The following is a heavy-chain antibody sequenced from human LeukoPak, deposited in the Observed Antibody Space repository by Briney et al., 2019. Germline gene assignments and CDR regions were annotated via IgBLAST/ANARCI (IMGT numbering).Heavy chain of an antibody. V-gene: IGHV3-30-3*01. CDR2: ISYDGSNK. CDR3: ARDPESSGYSQAEYFQH. Sequence: PGGSLRLSCAASGFTFSSYAMHWVRQAPGKGLEWVAVISYDGSNKYYADSVKGRFTISRDNSKNTLYLQMNSLRAEDTAVYYCARDPESSGYSQAEYFQHWGQGTLVTVSS. D-gene: IGHD3-22*01. CDR1: GFTFSSYA. J-gene: IGHJ1*01.